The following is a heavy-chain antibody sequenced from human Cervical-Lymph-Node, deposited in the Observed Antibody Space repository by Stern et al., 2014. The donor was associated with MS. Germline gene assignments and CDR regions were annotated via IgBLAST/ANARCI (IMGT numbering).Heavy chain of an antibody. CDR3: ARVYSSGWSVDY. D-gene: IGHD6-19*01. Sequence: QLVESGPGLVKPSETLSLTCTVSCGSFSSGSYYWNWIRQPPGKGLEWIGNIYYSGSTNYKPSLQSRVTISVDTSKNHVSLKLSSVTAADTAVYYCARVYSSGWSVDYWGQGTLVTVSS. CDR2: IYYSGST. V-gene: IGHV4-61*03. J-gene: IGHJ4*02. CDR1: CGSFSSGSYY.